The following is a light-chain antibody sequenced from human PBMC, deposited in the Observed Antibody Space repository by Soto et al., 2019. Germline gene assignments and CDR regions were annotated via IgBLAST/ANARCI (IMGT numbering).Light chain of an antibody. V-gene: IGLV6-57*04. Sequence: NFMLTQPHSVSESPGKTVTISCTRSSGSIANNYVQWYQQRPGSAPTTVIYENKLRPSGGPGRFSGSTDASSNSASLTISGLQTEDEDDDYCQSYDADFVIFGGGTQLTVL. CDR2: ENK. J-gene: IGLJ2*01. CDR3: QSYDADFVI. CDR1: SGSIANNY.